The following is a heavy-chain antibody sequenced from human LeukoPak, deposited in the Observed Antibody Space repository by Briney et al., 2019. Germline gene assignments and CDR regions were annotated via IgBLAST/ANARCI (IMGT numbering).Heavy chain of an antibody. CDR1: GFTFSSYS. Sequence: GGSLRLSCAASGFTFSSYSMNWVRQAPGKGLEWVSSISSSSSYIYYADSVKGRFTISRDNAKNSLYLQMNSLRAEDTAVYYCAREGYSYGRLDAFDIWGQGTMVTVSS. D-gene: IGHD5-18*01. CDR3: AREGYSYGRLDAFDI. V-gene: IGHV3-21*01. J-gene: IGHJ3*02. CDR2: ISSSSSYI.